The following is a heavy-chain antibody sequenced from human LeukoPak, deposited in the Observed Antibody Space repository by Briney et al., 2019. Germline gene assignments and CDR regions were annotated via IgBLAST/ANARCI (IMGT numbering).Heavy chain of an antibody. V-gene: IGHV1-46*01. J-gene: IGHJ5*02. CDR2: INPSGGST. CDR1: GYTFTSYY. D-gene: IGHD4-11*01. CDR3: ARDYSNLLPLSNWFDP. Sequence: GASVKVSCKASGYTFTSYYMHWVRQAPGQGLEWMGIINPSGGSTSYAQKFQGRVTMTRDMSTSTVYMELSSLRSEDTAVYYCARDYSNLLPLSNWFDPWGQRTLVTVSS.